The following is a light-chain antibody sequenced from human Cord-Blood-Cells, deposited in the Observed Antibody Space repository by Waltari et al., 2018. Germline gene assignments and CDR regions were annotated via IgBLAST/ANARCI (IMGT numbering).Light chain of an antibody. J-gene: IGLJ3*02. CDR1: SSDVGGYNY. CDR3: SSYTSSSTWV. V-gene: IGLV2-14*03. CDR2: DVS. Sequence: ALTQPASVSVSPRPSITISCTGTSSDVGGYNYVSWYQQHPGKAPKLMIYDVSKRRSGVSNRFSVSKSGNTASLTISGLQAEDEADYYCSSYTSSSTWVFGGWTKLTVL.